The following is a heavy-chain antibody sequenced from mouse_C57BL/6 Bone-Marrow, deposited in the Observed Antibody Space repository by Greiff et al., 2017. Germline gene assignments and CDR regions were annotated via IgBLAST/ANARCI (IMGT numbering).Heavy chain of an antibody. D-gene: IGHD2-2*01. CDR3: AKRFWFYFDY. Sequence: EVQLVESGGGLVKPGGSLTLPCAVSGFSFSDYGMHWVRQAPEKGLVWVAYISSGSSTIYYADTVKGRLTISRDNAKNTLFLQMTSLRSEDTAMCYCAKRFWFYFDYWGQGTTLTVSS. CDR2: ISSGSSTI. J-gene: IGHJ2*01. V-gene: IGHV5-17*01. CDR1: GFSFSDYG.